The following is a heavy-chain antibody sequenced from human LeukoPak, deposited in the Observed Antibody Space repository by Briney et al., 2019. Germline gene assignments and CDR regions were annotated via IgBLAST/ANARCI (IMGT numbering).Heavy chain of an antibody. J-gene: IGHJ4*02. CDR2: ISAYNGNT. D-gene: IGHD6-13*01. CDR1: GYTFTGYY. Sequence: GASVKVSCKASGYTFTGYYMHWVRQAPGQGLEWMGWISAYNGNTNYAQKLQGRVTMTTDTSTSTAYMELRSLRSDDTAVYYCARFRFIAAGLDYWGQGTLVTVSS. CDR3: ARFRFIAAGLDY. V-gene: IGHV1-18*04.